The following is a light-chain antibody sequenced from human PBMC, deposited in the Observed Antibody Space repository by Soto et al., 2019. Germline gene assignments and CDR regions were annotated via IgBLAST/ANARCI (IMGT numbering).Light chain of an antibody. J-gene: IGLJ2*01. CDR1: SSDVGTYDR. Sequence: QSALTQPPSVSGSPGQSDTISCIGSSSDVGTYDRVSWYQAPPGTAPKLIIYEVHYRPSGVPDRFSGSKSGNTASLTISGLQAEDEADYYCSSYAASTTLLFGGGTKLTVL. V-gene: IGLV2-18*02. CDR3: SSYAASTTLL. CDR2: EVH.